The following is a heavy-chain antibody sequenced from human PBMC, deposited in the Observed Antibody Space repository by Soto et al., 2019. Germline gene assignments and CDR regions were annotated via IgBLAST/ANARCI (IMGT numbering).Heavy chain of an antibody. J-gene: IGHJ1*01. Sequence: QVQLVQSGAEVKKPGSSVKVSCKASGGTFSSYAISWVRQAPGQGLEWMGGIIPIFGTANYAQKFQGRVKITAGESTSTGYMELSRLRSEDTAVYYCARVRRSGWLSAEYFQHWGQGTLVTVSS. CDR2: IIPIFGTA. CDR1: GGTFSSYA. CDR3: ARVRRSGWLSAEYFQH. D-gene: IGHD6-19*01. V-gene: IGHV1-69*01.